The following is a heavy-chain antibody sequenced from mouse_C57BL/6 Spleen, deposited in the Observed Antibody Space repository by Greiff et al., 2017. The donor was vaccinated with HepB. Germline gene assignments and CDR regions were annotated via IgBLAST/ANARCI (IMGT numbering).Heavy chain of an antibody. Sequence: QVQLKQSGPELVKPGASVKISCKASGYAFSSSWMNWVKQRPGKGLEWIGRIYPGDGDTNYNGKFKGKATLTADKSSSTAYMQLSSLTSEDSAVYFCARVTTVVATEYFDYWGQGTTLTVSS. D-gene: IGHD1-1*01. CDR3: ARVTTVVATEYFDY. J-gene: IGHJ2*01. CDR2: IYPGDGDT. V-gene: IGHV1-82*01. CDR1: GYAFSSSW.